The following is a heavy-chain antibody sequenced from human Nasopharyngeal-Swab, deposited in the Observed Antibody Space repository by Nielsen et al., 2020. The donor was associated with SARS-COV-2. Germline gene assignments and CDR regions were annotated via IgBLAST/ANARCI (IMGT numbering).Heavy chain of an antibody. D-gene: IGHD6-13*01. J-gene: IGHJ4*02. V-gene: IGHV3-11*01. CDR2: ISSSGSTI. CDR1: GFTFSDYY. CDR3: ATAIAAAGFGLDY. Sequence: GESLKISCAASGFTFSDYYMSWIRQAPGKGLEWVSYISSSGSTIYYADSVKGRFTISRDNAKNSLYLQMNSLRAEDPAVYYCATAIAAAGFGLDYWGQGTLVTVSS.